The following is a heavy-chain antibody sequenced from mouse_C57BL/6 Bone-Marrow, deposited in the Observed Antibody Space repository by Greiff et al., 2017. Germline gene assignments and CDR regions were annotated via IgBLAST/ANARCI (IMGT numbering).Heavy chain of an antibody. Sequence: QVQLQQPGAELVKPGASVKLSCKASGYTFTSYWMHWVKQRPGQGLEWIGMIYPNSGSTNYNEKFKSKATLTVDKSSSTAYMQLSSLTSEDSAVYCCARSRWLHWYFGVWGTGTTVTVSS. V-gene: IGHV1-64*01. J-gene: IGHJ1*03. CDR1: GYTFTSYW. CDR3: ARSRWLHWYFGV. D-gene: IGHD2-3*01. CDR2: IYPNSGST.